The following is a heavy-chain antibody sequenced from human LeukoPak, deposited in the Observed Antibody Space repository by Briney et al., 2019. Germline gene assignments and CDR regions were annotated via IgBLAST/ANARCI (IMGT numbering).Heavy chain of an antibody. Sequence: GGSLRLSCAASGFTFSSYGMNWVRQAPGKGLEWVSYISSSSSTIYYADSVKGRFTISRDNAKNSLYLQMNSLRAEDTAVYYCARAYSGSYPPYYFDYWGQGTLVTVSS. CDR1: GFTFSSYG. D-gene: IGHD1-26*01. V-gene: IGHV3-48*04. J-gene: IGHJ4*02. CDR3: ARAYSGSYPPYYFDY. CDR2: ISSSSSTI.